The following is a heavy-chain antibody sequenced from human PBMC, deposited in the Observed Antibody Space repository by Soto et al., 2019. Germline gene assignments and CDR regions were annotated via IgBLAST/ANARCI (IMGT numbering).Heavy chain of an antibody. V-gene: IGHV3-53*01. J-gene: IGHJ6*02. Sequence: GGSLRLSCAAPGFTVSSNYMSWVRQAPGKGLEWVSVIYSGGSTYYADSVKGRFTISRDNSKNTLYLQMNSLRAEDTAVYYCARVPYGSGSFDYGMDVWGQGTTVTVS. CDR1: GFTVSSNY. CDR3: ARVPYGSGSFDYGMDV. CDR2: IYSGGST. D-gene: IGHD3-10*01.